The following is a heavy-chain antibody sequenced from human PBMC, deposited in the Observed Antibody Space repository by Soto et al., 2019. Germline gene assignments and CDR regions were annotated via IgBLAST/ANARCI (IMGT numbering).Heavy chain of an antibody. Sequence: EVQLVESGGGLVQPGGSLRLSCAASGFTVSRSYMSWVRQAPGKGLEWVSVIYSGGSTNYADSVKGRFTISRDNSKNSLYLQMNSLRAEDTAVYYCARSRGYFDWLMTFDMWGQGTMVTVSS. CDR2: IYSGGST. V-gene: IGHV3-66*01. CDR1: GFTVSRSY. CDR3: ARSRGYFDWLMTFDM. D-gene: IGHD3-9*01. J-gene: IGHJ3*02.